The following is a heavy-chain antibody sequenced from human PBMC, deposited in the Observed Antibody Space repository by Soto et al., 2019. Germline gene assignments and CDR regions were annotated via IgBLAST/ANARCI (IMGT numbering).Heavy chain of an antibody. Sequence: GGSLRLSCAASGFTFSSYGMHWVRQAPGKGLEWVAVISYDGSKKYYADSVKGRFTISRDNSKNTLYLQMNSLRAEDTAVYYCAKDMWGVDPHYSGMDVWGQGTKVTVYS. V-gene: IGHV3-30*18. J-gene: IGHJ6*02. D-gene: IGHD3-16*01. CDR2: ISYDGSKK. CDR3: AKDMWGVDPHYSGMDV. CDR1: GFTFSSYG.